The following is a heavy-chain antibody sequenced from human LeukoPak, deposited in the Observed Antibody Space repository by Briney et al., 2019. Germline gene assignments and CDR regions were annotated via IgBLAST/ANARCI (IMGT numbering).Heavy chain of an antibody. CDR2: ISYDGSNK. J-gene: IGHJ4*02. D-gene: IGHD3-10*01. CDR1: GFFFSTYG. V-gene: IGHV3-30*18. Sequence: PGRSLRLSCAASGFFFSTYGMHWVRQAPGKGLEWVAVISYDGSNKYYADSVKGRFTISRDNSKNTLPLQMNSLRAEDTAVYYCAKSRYGSGSYYSPFDYWGQGTLVTVSS. CDR3: AKSRYGSGSYYSPFDY.